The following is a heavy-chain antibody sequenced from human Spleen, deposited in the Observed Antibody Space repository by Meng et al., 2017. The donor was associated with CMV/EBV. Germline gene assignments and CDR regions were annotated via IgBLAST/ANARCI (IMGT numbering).Heavy chain of an antibody. CDR1: GGSISNFY. CDR2: IFYTGSS. J-gene: IGHJ4*02. D-gene: IGHD4-17*01. V-gene: IGHV4-59*01. CDR3: ARAQYNDYDFHY. Sequence: SETLSLTCTVSGGSISNFYWNWVRQPPGKGLEWIGYIFYTGSSNFNPSPKSRVTISVDTSKNQFSLKLRSVTTADTAMYYCARAQYNDYDFHYWGQGTLVTVSS.